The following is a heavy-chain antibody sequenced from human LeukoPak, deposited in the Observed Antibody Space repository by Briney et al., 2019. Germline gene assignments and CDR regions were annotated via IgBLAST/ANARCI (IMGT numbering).Heavy chain of an antibody. Sequence: ASVKVSCKTSGYNFTNYGINLVREAPGQGLEWMAWISGYSGDTEYVQNFQGGVTVTADTSTSTAYMELRSLTSDDTAVYYCARGGCSSCSCYSQTVKFDSWGQGTPVIVSS. CDR1: GYNFTNYG. CDR2: ISGYSGDT. D-gene: IGHD2-15*01. V-gene: IGHV1-18*01. J-gene: IGHJ5*01. CDR3: ARGGCSSCSCYSQTVKFDS.